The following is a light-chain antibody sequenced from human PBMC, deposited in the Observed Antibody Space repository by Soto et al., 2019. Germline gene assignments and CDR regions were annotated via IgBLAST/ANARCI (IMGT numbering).Light chain of an antibody. Sequence: IQITHSPPSLSAPVLHRVTITCRASQDVSKWLAWYQQKPGKAPTLLIHGASSLQSRVPPRYSGSGYGTDFTLTISSLQPEDFATYYCQQANSFPITFGQGTRLEIK. V-gene: IGKV1-12*01. CDR2: GAS. CDR3: QQANSFPIT. CDR1: QDVSKW. J-gene: IGKJ5*01.